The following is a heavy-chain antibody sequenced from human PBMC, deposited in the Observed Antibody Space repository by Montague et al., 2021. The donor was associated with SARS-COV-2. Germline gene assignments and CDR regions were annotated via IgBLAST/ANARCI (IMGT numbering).Heavy chain of an antibody. V-gene: IGHV4-59*13. D-gene: IGHD4-23*01. Sequence: SETLSLTCTVSGGSISSYYWTWIRQPPGKGLESIGYIYHNGSTKYNPSLKSRVTISVDTSKNQFSLKLSSVSVADTAVYHCARGGGNSADYYNYTMDVWGQGTTGTVCS. J-gene: IGHJ6*02. CDR1: GGSISSYY. CDR2: IYHNGST. CDR3: ARGGGNSADYYNYTMDV.